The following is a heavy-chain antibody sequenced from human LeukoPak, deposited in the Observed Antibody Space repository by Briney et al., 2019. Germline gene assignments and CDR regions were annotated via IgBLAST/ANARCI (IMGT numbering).Heavy chain of an antibody. CDR2: IGGSGEST. Sequence: GGSLRLSCAASGFTFSNYAMSWVRQAPGKGLEWVSAIGGSGESTYYADSVKGRFTISRDNSKNTLYLQMSTVRADDTAVYYCAKASYGSGSYYTSLADWGQGTLVTVSS. D-gene: IGHD3-10*01. CDR3: AKASYGSGSYYTSLAD. CDR1: GFTFSNYA. V-gene: IGHV3-23*01. J-gene: IGHJ4*02.